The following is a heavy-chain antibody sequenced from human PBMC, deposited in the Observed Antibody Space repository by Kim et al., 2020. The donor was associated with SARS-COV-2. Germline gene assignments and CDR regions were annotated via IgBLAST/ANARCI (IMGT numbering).Heavy chain of an antibody. CDR2: INHSGST. Sequence: SETLSLTCAVYGGSFSGYYWSWIRQPPGKGLEWIGEINHSGSTNYNPSLKSRVTISVDTSKNQFSLKLSSVTAADTAVYYCARGRGVVTAIGDDYWGQGTLVTVSS. J-gene: IGHJ4*02. CDR1: GGSFSGYY. CDR3: ARGRGVVTAIGDDY. V-gene: IGHV4-34*01. D-gene: IGHD2-21*02.